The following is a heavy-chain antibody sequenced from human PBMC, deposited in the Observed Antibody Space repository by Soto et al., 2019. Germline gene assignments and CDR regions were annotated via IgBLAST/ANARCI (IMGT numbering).Heavy chain of an antibody. CDR2: IIPIFGTA. J-gene: IGHJ3*02. Sequence: SVKVSCKASGGTFSSYAISWVRQAPGQGLEWMGGIIPIFGTANYAQKFQGSVTITADESTSTAYMELSSLSSQETAVYYCARDRLWYNGIPYHDALGIWGQGTMVTVS. CDR1: GGTFSSYA. CDR3: ARDRLWYNGIPYHDALGI. V-gene: IGHV1-69*13. D-gene: IGHD1-26*01.